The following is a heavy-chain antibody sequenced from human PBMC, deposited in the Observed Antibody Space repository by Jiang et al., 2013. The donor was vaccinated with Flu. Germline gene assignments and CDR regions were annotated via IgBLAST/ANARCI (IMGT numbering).Heavy chain of an antibody. CDR2: INPLSGGT. CDR1: GYSFSDYY. J-gene: IGHJ5*01. V-gene: IGHV1-2*02. Sequence: QLVESGAEVKKPGASVKVSCKASGYSFSDYYVDWVRQAPGQGLEWMGWINPLSGGTSYAQKFQGRVTMTRDTSTTTIYMELTRLTPDDTAVYFCARGSDTSGNTKGLIDSWGQGALVTVSP. CDR3: ARGSDTSGNTKGLIDS. D-gene: IGHD3-3*01.